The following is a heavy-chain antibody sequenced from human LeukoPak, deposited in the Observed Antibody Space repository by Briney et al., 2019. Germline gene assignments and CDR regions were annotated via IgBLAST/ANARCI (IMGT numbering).Heavy chain of an antibody. CDR1: GFTFSSYW. CDR3: ARDQVQSDYYYYYYMDV. D-gene: IGHD1-1*01. J-gene: IGHJ6*03. CDR2: IKQDGSEK. Sequence: GGSLRLSCAASGFTFSSYWMSWVRQAPGKGLEWVANIKQDGSEKYYVDSVKGRFTISRDNAKNSLYLQMNSLRAEDTAVYYCARDQVQSDYYYYYYMDVWGKGTTVTVSS. V-gene: IGHV3-7*01.